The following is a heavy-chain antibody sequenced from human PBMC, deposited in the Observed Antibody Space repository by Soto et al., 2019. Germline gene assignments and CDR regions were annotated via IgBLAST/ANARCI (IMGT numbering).Heavy chain of an antibody. CDR2: INPNSGGT. V-gene: IGHV1-2*04. D-gene: IGHD2-15*01. CDR1: GYTFTGYY. CDR3: ARASNDVVVVAATVPHYYGMDV. Sequence: ASVKVSCKASGYTFTGYYMHWVRQAPGQGLEWMGWINPNSGGTNYAQKFQGWVTMTRDTSISTAYMELSRLRSDDTAVYYCARASNDVVVVAATVPHYYGMDVWGQGTTVTVSS. J-gene: IGHJ6*02.